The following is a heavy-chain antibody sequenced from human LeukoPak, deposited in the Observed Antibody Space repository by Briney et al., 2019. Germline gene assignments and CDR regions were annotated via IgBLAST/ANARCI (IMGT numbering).Heavy chain of an antibody. CDR3: ARLDTAMVIDY. D-gene: IGHD5-18*01. V-gene: IGHV3-21*01. Sequence: GGSLRLSCAASGFTFSAYNMNWVRQAPGKGLEWVSSIHITSDWIYYADSVKGRYTISRDSAKNSLYLQMNSLRAEDTAVYYCARLDTAMVIDYWGQGTLVTVSS. J-gene: IGHJ4*02. CDR2: IHITSDWI. CDR1: GFTFSAYN.